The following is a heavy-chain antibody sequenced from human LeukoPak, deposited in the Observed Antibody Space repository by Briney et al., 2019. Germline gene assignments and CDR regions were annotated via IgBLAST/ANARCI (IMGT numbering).Heavy chain of an antibody. Sequence: SETLSLTCTVSGGSISSYYWSWIRQPAGKGLEWIGRIYTSGSTNYNPSLKSRVTMSVDTSKNQFSLKLSSVTAADTAVYYCARMVWDSGYLSNWFDPWGQGTLVTVSS. CDR1: GGSISSYY. D-gene: IGHD3-22*01. J-gene: IGHJ5*02. CDR2: IYTSGST. CDR3: ARMVWDSGYLSNWFDP. V-gene: IGHV4-4*07.